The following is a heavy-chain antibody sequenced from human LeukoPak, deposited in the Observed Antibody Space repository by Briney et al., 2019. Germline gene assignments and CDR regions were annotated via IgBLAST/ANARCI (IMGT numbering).Heavy chain of an antibody. Sequence: SETLSLTCGVYGGGSFSGYYWGWIRQPPGKGLEWIGSIYYSGSTYYNPSLKSRVTISVDTSKNQFSLKLSSVTAADTAVYYCAREARVGGSGSYPLDYWGQGTLVTVSS. D-gene: IGHD3-10*01. CDR2: IYYSGST. CDR3: AREARVGGSGSYPLDY. CDR1: GGGSFSGYY. J-gene: IGHJ4*02. V-gene: IGHV4-39*07.